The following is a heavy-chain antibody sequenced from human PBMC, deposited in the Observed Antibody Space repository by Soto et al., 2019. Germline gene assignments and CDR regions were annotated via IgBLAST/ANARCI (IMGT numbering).Heavy chain of an antibody. Sequence: QVQLVQSGAEMXXPGSSVKVSCKASGDTFGSYTLSXXXRAPGLGLEWMARILPAHGIANYAQKXXXXXXXXXXXXXXXTYLEITSLNSDDTAVFFCAGDRGAVGFFDSWGQXTLVTVSS. J-gene: IGHJ4*02. V-gene: IGHV1-69*02. CDR1: GDTFGSYT. CDR2: ILPAHGIA. CDR3: AGDRGAVGFFDS. D-gene: IGHD1-1*01.